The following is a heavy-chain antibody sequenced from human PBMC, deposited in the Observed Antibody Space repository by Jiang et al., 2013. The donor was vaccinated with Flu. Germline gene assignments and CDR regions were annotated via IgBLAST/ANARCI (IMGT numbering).Heavy chain of an antibody. CDR2: ISAYNGNT. D-gene: IGHD3-22*01. CDR3: ARDYYDSSAKPNAFDI. V-gene: IGHV1-18*01. J-gene: IGHJ3*02. Sequence: EWMGWISAYNGNTNYAQKVQGRVIMTTDTSTSTAYMELRSLRSDDTAVYHCARDYYDSSAKPNAFDIWGQGTMVTVSS.